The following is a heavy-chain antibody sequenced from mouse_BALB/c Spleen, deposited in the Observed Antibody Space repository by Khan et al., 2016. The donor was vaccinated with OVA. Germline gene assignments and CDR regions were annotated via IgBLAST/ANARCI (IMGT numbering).Heavy chain of an antibody. CDR1: GYTFTTYW. Sequence: LKQSGSELVRPGASVKLSCKASGYTFTTYWMHWVKQRPGQGLEWIGNIYPGSVRTNYDEKFKSKATLTVDPSSSTAYMQLSSLTSEDSAVYYCTRYPSMDYWGQGTSVTVSS. V-gene: IGHV1S22*01. CDR2: IYPGSVRT. J-gene: IGHJ4*01. CDR3: TRYPSMDY.